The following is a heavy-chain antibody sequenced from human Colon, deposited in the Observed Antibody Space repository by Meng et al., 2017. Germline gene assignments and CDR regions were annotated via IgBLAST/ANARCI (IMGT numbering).Heavy chain of an antibody. J-gene: IGHJ4*02. CDR2: FSHSGTT. D-gene: IGHD1-26*01. CDR1: SGSISSSDW. CDR3: ARNGKWGFDY. Sequence: QVQRQEAGPGLVKPSGTLSLTCAVSSGSISSSDWWSWVRLSPGKGLEWIGEFSHSGTTNYSPSLKSRSTISVDKSKSQFSLKLSSVTAADTAVYYCARNGKWGFDYWGQGTLVTVSS. V-gene: IGHV4-4*02.